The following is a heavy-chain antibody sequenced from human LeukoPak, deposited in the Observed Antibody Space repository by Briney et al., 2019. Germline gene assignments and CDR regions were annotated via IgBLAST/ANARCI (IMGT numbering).Heavy chain of an antibody. D-gene: IGHD2-2*01. CDR2: IYPGDSDT. V-gene: IGHV5-51*01. CDR1: GYSFTSYW. CDR3: ARYCSSTSCSENYYYYYGMDV. Sequence: GESLKISCKGSGYSFTSYWIGWVRQMPGKGLEWMGIIYPGDSDTRYSPFFQGQVTISADKSISTAYLQWSSLKASDTAMYYCARYCSSTSCSENYYYYYGMDVWGQGTTVTVSS. J-gene: IGHJ6*02.